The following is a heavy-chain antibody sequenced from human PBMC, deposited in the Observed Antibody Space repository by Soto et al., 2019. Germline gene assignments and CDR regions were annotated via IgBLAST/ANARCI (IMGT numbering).Heavy chain of an antibody. CDR3: ARDTMTTVTTVDY. CDR1: GFTFSSYS. V-gene: IGHV3-21*01. J-gene: IGHJ4*02. CDR2: ISSSSSYI. D-gene: IGHD4-17*01. Sequence: VGSLRLSCAASGFTFSSYSMNWVRQAPGKGLEWVSSISSSSSYIYYADSVKGRFTISRDNAKNSLYLQMNSLRAEDTAVYYCARDTMTTVTTVDYWGQGTLVTVSS.